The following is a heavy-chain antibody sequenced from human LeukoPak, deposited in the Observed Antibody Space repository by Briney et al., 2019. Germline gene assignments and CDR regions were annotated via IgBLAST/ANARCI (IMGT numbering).Heavy chain of an antibody. J-gene: IGHJ5*02. D-gene: IGHD1-14*01. CDR2: IYPTGST. Sequence: SETLSLTCTVSGGSISSGSFFWSWIRQPAGKGLELIGRIYPTGSTNYNPSLKSRVTISLDTSKNQFSLKLISVTAADTAVYYCAKMHPFPENWFDPWGQGTLVTVSS. CDR1: GGSISSGSFF. V-gene: IGHV4-61*02. CDR3: AKMHPFPENWFDP.